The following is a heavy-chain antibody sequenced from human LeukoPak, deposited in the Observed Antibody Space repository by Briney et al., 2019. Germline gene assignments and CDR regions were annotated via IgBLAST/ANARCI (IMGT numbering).Heavy chain of an antibody. J-gene: IGHJ4*02. CDR1: GVSISSYY. Sequence: AETLSLTCTVSGVSISSYYWSWIRQPPGKGLEWIGYIFYSGNTIYNPSLRSRVTISADTSKNHFSLRLRSVTAADTAVYYCARLAAISGSAYPDDWGQGTLVTVSS. V-gene: IGHV4-59*08. CDR3: ARLAAISGSAYPDD. CDR2: IFYSGNT. D-gene: IGHD1-26*01.